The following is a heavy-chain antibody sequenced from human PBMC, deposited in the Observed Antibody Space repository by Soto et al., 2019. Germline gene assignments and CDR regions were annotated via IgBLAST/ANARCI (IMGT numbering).Heavy chain of an antibody. D-gene: IGHD3-22*01. J-gene: IGHJ4*02. CDR2: IYYSGST. CDR3: ARVRPGYYYDSSGIDY. CDR1: GGSISSSSYY. V-gene: IGHV4-39*01. Sequence: SETLSLTCTVSGGSISSSSYYWGWIRQPPGKGLEWIGSIYYSGSTYYNPSLKSRVTISVDTSKNQFSLKLSSVTAADTAVYYCARVRPGYYYDSSGIDYWGQGTLVTVSS.